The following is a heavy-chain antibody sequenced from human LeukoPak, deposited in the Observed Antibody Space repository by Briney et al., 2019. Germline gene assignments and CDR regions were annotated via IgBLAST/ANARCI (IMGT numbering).Heavy chain of an antibody. V-gene: IGHV1-46*01. J-gene: IGHJ4*02. Sequence: ASVKVSCKASGYTFTSNYIHWVRQAPGQGLEWMGMIYPRDGSTSYAQKFQGRVTMTRDTSTSTVYMELSSLRSEDTAVYYCARANYYDRSAHYDYWGQGTLVTVSS. D-gene: IGHD3-22*01. CDR1: GYTFTSNY. CDR2: IYPRDGST. CDR3: ARANYYDRSAHYDY.